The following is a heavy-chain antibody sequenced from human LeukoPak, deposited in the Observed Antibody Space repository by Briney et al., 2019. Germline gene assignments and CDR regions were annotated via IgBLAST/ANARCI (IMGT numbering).Heavy chain of an antibody. CDR3: ARINLGLRNGLDV. CDR2: INSSGNKI. V-gene: IGHV3-48*03. Sequence: HGGSLRLSCAASRFTFNSYEMNWVRQAPGKGLEWTSYINSSGNKIYFVDSVKGRFTIPKDNAKKSLYLQMNSLRAEDTAFYYCARINLGLRNGLDVWGQGTTVTVS. D-gene: IGHD2/OR15-2a*01. J-gene: IGHJ6*02. CDR1: RFTFNSYE.